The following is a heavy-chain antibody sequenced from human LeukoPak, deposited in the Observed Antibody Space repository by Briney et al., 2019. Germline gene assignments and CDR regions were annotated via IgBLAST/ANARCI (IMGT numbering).Heavy chain of an antibody. D-gene: IGHD6-13*01. J-gene: IGHJ4*02. Sequence: PGGSLRLSCAASGFTFGSYAMSWVRQAPGKGLEWISAISGSGSNTDYADSVKGRFTISRDNSKNTLYLQMNSLRAEDTALYYCAKAIRENYSSRKALGHWGQGTLVTASS. V-gene: IGHV3-23*01. CDR1: GFTFGSYA. CDR2: ISGSGSNT. CDR3: AKAIRENYSSRKALGH.